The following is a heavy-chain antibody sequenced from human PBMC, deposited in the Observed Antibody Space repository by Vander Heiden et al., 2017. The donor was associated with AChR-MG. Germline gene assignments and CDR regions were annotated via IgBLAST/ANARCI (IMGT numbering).Heavy chain of an antibody. Sequence: EMQLVESGGGLVQPGGSLRLSCAASGFTFNHYWISWVRHAPGKGLEWVANIKQGGSEKFYVDSVKGRFTLSRDTAMNSVYLQMNSLRVEDTAVYYCARDAFRDRYFDLWGRGTLVTVSS. CDR2: IKQGGSEK. CDR1: GFTFNHYW. CDR3: ARDAFRDRYFDL. V-gene: IGHV3-7*01. D-gene: IGHD3-16*01. J-gene: IGHJ2*01.